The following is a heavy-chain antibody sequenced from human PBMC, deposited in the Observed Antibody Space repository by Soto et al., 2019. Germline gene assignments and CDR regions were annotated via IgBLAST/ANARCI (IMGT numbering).Heavy chain of an antibody. D-gene: IGHD3-22*01. CDR3: ASIYDSSGYYYGNNWFDP. V-gene: IGHV4-4*02. CDR2: IHHSRST. Sequence: SETLSLTCAVSGGSIRSDTWWSWVRQPPGKGLEWIGEIHHSRSTYYNPSLKSRVTISVDTSKNQFSLELSSVTAADTAVYYCASIYDSSGYYYGNNWFDPWGQGT. CDR1: GGSIRSDTW. J-gene: IGHJ5*02.